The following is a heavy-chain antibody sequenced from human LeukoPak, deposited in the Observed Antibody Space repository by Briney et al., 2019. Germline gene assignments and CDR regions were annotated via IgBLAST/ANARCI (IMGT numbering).Heavy chain of an antibody. Sequence: ASVKVSCKDSGFTFTGYYMHWVRQAPGQGLEWMGWINPNSGGINYAQKFQGRVTMTRDTSISTAYMELSRLRSDDTAVYYCARGMKGSSSWLDYWGQGTLVTVSS. CDR3: ARGMKGSSSWLDY. V-gene: IGHV1-2*02. CDR1: GFTFTGYY. CDR2: INPNSGGI. D-gene: IGHD6-13*01. J-gene: IGHJ4*02.